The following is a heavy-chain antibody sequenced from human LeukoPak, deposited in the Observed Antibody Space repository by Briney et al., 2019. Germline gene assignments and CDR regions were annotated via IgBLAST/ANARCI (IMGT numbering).Heavy chain of an antibody. CDR1: GGSISSGGYS. D-gene: IGHD1-26*01. CDR2: IYYSGST. J-gene: IGHJ4*02. V-gene: IGHV4-61*08. Sequence: PSETLSLTCAVSGGSISSGGYSWSWIRQPPGKGLEWIGYIYYSGSTNYNPSLKSRVTISVDTSKNQFSLKLSSVTAADTAVYYCARESGSIDYWGQGTLVTVSS. CDR3: ARESGSIDY.